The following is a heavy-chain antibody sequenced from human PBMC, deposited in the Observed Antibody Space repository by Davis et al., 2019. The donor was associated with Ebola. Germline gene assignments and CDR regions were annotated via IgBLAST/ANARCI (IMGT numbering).Heavy chain of an antibody. J-gene: IGHJ4*02. CDR3: ARRMLRYFDRLGFGY. CDR1: GGSFSGYY. CDR2: INHSGST. D-gene: IGHD3-9*01. Sequence: SETLSLTCAVYGGSFSGYYWSWIRQPPGKGLEWIGEINHSGSTNYNPFLKSRVTISVDTSKNQFSLKLSSVTAADTAVYYCARRMLRYFDRLGFGYWGQGNLVTVSS. V-gene: IGHV4-34*01.